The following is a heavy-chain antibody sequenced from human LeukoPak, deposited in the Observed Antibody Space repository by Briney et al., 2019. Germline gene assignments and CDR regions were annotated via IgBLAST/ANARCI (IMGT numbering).Heavy chain of an antibody. Sequence: GGSLRLSCAASGFSFSSYSMNWVRQAPGKGLEWGSYISGSSSTIYYADSVKGRFTISRDNGKNTLYLQMNSLRAEDTAVYYCARGSTYYDSSGQVPFDYWGQGTLVTVSS. CDR1: GFSFSSYS. V-gene: IGHV3-48*01. CDR3: ARGSTYYDSSGQVPFDY. J-gene: IGHJ4*02. D-gene: IGHD3-22*01. CDR2: ISGSSSTI.